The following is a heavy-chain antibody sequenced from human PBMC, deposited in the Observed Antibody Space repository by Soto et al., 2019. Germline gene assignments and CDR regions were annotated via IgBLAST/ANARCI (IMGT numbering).Heavy chain of an antibody. CDR2: ISGSGGST. CDR1: GFTFSSYA. CDR3: AKDVGRYFDWTDAFDI. V-gene: IGHV3-23*01. D-gene: IGHD3-9*01. Sequence: EVQLLESGGGLVQPGGSLRLSCAASGFTFSSYAMSWVRQAPGKGLEWVSAISGSGGSTYYADSVKGRFTISRDNSKTTLYLQMNSLRAEDTAVYYCAKDVGRYFDWTDAFDIWGQGTMVTVSS. J-gene: IGHJ3*02.